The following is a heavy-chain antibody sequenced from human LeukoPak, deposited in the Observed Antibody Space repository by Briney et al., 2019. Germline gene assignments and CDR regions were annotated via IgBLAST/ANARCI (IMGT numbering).Heavy chain of an antibody. J-gene: IGHJ4*02. Sequence: SETLSLTCAVYGGSFSGYYWSWIRQPPGKGLEWIGEIIHSGSTNYNPSLKSRVTISVDTSKNQFSLKLSSVTAADTAVYYCARGGLLWFGTSSGYFDYWGQGTLVTVSS. D-gene: IGHD3-10*01. V-gene: IGHV4-34*01. CDR1: GGSFSGYY. CDR2: IIHSGST. CDR3: ARGGLLWFGTSSGYFDY.